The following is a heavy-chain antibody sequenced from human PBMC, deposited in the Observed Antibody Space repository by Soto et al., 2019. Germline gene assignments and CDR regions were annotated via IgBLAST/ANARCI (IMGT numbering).Heavy chain of an antibody. Sequence: SVKVSCKASGGTFSSYAISWVRQAPGQGLERMGGIIPIFGTANYAQKFQGRVTITADKSTSTAYMELSSLRSEDTAVYYCARGRSAYYGMDVWGQGTTVTSP. V-gene: IGHV1-69*06. CDR2: IIPIFGTA. J-gene: IGHJ6*02. CDR1: GGTFSSYA. D-gene: IGHD3-3*01. CDR3: ARGRSAYYGMDV.